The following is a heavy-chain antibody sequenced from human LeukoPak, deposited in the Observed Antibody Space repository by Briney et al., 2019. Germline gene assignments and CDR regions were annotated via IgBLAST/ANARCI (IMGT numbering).Heavy chain of an antibody. CDR3: ARDQGGYYDSSAYDY. V-gene: IGHV3-66*01. J-gene: IGHJ4*02. D-gene: IGHD3-22*01. Sequence: GGPLRLSGAASGITFSTNYMTWVRQAPGKGWGGGSIIYRGSVTYYADYVKGRFTISRDNAKNTLYLQMNSLGAEDTAVYYCARDQGGYYDSSAYDYWGQGTLVTVSS. CDR1: GITFSTNY. CDR2: IYRGSVT.